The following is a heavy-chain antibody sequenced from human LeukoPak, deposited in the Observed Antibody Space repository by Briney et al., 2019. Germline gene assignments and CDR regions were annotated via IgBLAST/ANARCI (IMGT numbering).Heavy chain of an antibody. J-gene: IGHJ4*02. V-gene: IGHV3-21*01. CDR3: ARDNAGWSRDY. D-gene: IGHD6-19*01. Sequence: GGSLSLSFAASEFTIVTYSMSWFRQAPGKGLDWVSTMNSDGGYIVYADSVKGRFTISKDNAKNSLYLQMNSLRADDTAVYYCARDNAGWSRDYWGQGTLVTVSS. CDR2: MNSDGGYI. CDR1: EFTIVTYS.